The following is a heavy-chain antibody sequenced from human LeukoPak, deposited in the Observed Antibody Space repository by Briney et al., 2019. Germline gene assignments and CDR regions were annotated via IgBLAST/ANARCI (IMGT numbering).Heavy chain of an antibody. J-gene: IGHJ4*02. CDR2: ISGSDVGESI. Sequence: PGGSLRLSCAASGFTFSSYVMSWVRQAPGKGLEWVSAISGSDVGESIYYADSVKGRFTISRDISKNTLYLQMKSLRAEDTAVYYCAKVGVVVSAASDFWGQGTLVTVSS. CDR3: AKVGVVVSAASDF. CDR1: GFTFSSYV. V-gene: IGHV3-23*01. D-gene: IGHD2-2*01.